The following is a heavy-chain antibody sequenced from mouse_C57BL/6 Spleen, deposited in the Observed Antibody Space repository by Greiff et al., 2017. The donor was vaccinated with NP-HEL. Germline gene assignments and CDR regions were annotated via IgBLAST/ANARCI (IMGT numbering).Heavy chain of an antibody. J-gene: IGHJ1*03. V-gene: IGHV2-2*01. CDR2: IWSVGST. Sequence: QVQLQQSGPGLVQPSPLLSLPCTFSFFSFPRSGVPWFLPSPGKGLEWLGVIWSVGSTACNAAFISRLSISKDNSKSQVFFKMNSLQADDTAIYYSARNGRSVMTTVVANFEVWGTGTTVTVSS. CDR3: ARNGRSVMTTVVANFEV. CDR1: FFSFPRSG. D-gene: IGHD1-1*01.